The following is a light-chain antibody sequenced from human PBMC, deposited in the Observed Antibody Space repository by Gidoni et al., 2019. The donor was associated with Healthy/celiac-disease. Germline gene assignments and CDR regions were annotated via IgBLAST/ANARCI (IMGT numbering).Light chain of an antibody. J-gene: IGKJ2*01. CDR2: DA. CDR1: QSISSW. V-gene: IGKV1-5*01. Sequence: DIQMTQSPSTLSASVGDRVTITCRASQSISSWLAWYQQKPGKAPKLLIYDASRFSGSGSGTEFTLTISSLQPDDFATYYCQQYNSYSYTFXQXTKLEIK. CDR3: QQYNSYSYT.